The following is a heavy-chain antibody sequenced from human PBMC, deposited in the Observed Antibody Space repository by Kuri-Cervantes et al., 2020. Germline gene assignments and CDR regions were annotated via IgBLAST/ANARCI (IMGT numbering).Heavy chain of an antibody. V-gene: IGHV1-69*13. CDR1: GYTFTGYG. J-gene: IGHJ5*02. D-gene: IGHD3/OR15-3a*01. CDR2: IIPVFGSA. CDR3: ARTGFTSLDNWFDP. Sequence: SVKVSCKASGYTFTGYGISWVRQAPGQGLEYMGGIIPVFGSANYAQKFQGRVTITADESTGTTYMELNTLSSDDTAVYYWARTGFTSLDNWFDPWGQGTLVTVSS.